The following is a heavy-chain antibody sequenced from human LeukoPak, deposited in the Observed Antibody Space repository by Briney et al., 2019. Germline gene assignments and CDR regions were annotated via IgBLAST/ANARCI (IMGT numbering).Heavy chain of an antibody. D-gene: IGHD1-26*01. J-gene: IGHJ4*02. Sequence: GGPLRLSCAASGFTFSSHDMHWVRQTTGKGLEWVSAIGVAANTFYSGSVKGRFTISRDNAKNSLYLLVSSLRADDTAVYYCARQNTPHGNFDYWGQGTLVTVSS. V-gene: IGHV3-13*01. CDR1: GFTFSSHD. CDR2: IGVAANT. CDR3: ARQNTPHGNFDY.